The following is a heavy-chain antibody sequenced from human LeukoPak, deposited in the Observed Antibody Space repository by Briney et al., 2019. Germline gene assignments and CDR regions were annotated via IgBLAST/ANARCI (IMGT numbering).Heavy chain of an antibody. V-gene: IGHV2-5*02. J-gene: IGHJ4*02. Sequence: SDPTLVKPTQTLTLTCTFSGFSLSTSGVGGGWIRQPPGKALEWLALIYWDDDKRYSPSLKSRLTITKDTSKNQVVLTMTNMDPVDTATYYCAHRWVGSSWYWVYFDYWGQGTLVTVSS. D-gene: IGHD6-13*01. CDR3: AHRWVGSSWYWVYFDY. CDR2: IYWDDDK. CDR1: GFSLSTSGVG.